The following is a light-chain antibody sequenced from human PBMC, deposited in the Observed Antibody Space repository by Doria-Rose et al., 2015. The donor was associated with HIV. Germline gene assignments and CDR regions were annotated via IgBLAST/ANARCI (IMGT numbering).Light chain of an antibody. CDR2: DGS. CDR3: HQYGTSWT. Sequence: DIRLTQSPGTLSLSPGERATLSCRASQSFSSTYLAWYQQKPGQAPSLLIYDGSTRATGIPDRFSASGSGTDFTLTINRLEPGDFALYYCHQYGTSWTFGQGTKVEI. V-gene: IGKV3-20*01. J-gene: IGKJ1*01. CDR1: QSFSSTY.